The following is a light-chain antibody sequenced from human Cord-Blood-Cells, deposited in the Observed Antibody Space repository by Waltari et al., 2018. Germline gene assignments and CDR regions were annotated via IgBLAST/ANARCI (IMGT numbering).Light chain of an antibody. V-gene: IGLV2-8*01. CDR3: SSYAGSNNYV. CDR1: SSDVGGYNY. CDR2: EVS. J-gene: IGLJ1*01. Sequence: QSALTQPPSASGSPGQSVTISCTGTSSDVGGYNYVSWYQQHPGKAPKRMIYEVSKRPSGVPDRFSGAKSGNTASLTVSGLQAEDEADHYCSSYAGSNNYVFGTGTKVTVL.